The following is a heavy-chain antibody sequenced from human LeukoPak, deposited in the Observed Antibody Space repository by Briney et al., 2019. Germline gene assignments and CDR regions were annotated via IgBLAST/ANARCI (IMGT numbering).Heavy chain of an antibody. Sequence: SETLSLTCAVSVYSISSGYHWGWIRQPPGKGLEWIGSIYHSGSTYYSPSLKSRVTISVDTSKNQFSLKLSSVTAAGTAVYYCARDPRGGNNWFDPWGQGTLVTVSS. D-gene: IGHD3-16*01. CDR1: VYSISSGYH. CDR3: ARDPRGGNNWFDP. CDR2: IYHSGST. J-gene: IGHJ5*02. V-gene: IGHV4-38-2*02.